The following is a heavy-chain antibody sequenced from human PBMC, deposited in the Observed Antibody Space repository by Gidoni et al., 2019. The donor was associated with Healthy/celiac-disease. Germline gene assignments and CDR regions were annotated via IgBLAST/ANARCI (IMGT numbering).Heavy chain of an antibody. V-gene: IGHV4-39*01. D-gene: IGHD3-22*01. CDR2: IYYSGST. J-gene: IGHJ4*02. Sequence: HLQLQESGPGRVKPSETLSLTCTVPGGSISSSSYYWGWIRQPPGKGLVWIGSIYYSGSTYYNPSLKSRVTISVDTSKNQFSLKLSSVTAADTAVYYCARHSRGSGYYYDYWSQGTLVTVSS. CDR3: ARHSRGSGYYYDY. CDR1: GGSISSSSYY.